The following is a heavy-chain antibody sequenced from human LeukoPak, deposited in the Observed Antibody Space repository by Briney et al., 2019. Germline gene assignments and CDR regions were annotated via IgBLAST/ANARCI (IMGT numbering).Heavy chain of an antibody. CDR3: AKEGAGGLNF. CDR1: GFTFSSYG. J-gene: IGHJ4*02. D-gene: IGHD3-10*01. CDR2: IWRAEGNK. Sequence: GGCLRLSCGASGFTFSSYGMHWVRQAPGKGLGWEVVIWRAEGNKNYLDCVKGRFSISRDNSKNTLYLQMNRLSTEDTDVYYCAKEGAGGLNFWGQRTLVIVS. V-gene: IGHV3-30*02.